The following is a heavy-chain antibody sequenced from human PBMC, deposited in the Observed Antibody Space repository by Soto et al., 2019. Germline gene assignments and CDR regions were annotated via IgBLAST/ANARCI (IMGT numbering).Heavy chain of an antibody. J-gene: IGHJ6*02. CDR2: IYYSGST. CDR1: GGSISSYY. D-gene: IGHD2-15*01. V-gene: IGHV4-59*01. CDR3: ARDPGPINCSGGSCYPYYYYGMDV. Sequence: PSETLSLTCTVSGGSISSYYWSWIRQPPGKGLEWIGYIYYSGSTNYNPSLKSRVTISVDTSKNQFSLKLNSVTAADTAVYYCARDPGPINCSGGSCYPYYYYGMDVWGQVTTVTVSS.